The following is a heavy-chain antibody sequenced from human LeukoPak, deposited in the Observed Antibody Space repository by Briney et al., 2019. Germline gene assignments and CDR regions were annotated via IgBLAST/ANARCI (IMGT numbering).Heavy chain of an antibody. CDR2: IWYDGSNK. Sequence: PGRSLRLSCAASGFTFSSYGMHWVRQAPGKGLEWVAVIWYDGSNKYYADSVKGRFTISRDNSKNTLYLQMNSLRAEDTAVYYCATAPYYYGSGSYPYYYYGTDVWGQGTTVTVSS. V-gene: IGHV3-33*01. CDR1: GFTFSSYG. D-gene: IGHD3-10*01. J-gene: IGHJ6*02. CDR3: ATAPYYYGSGSYPYYYYGTDV.